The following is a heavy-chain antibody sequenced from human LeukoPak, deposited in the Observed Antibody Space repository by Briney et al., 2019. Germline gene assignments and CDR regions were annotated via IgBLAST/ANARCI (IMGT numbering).Heavy chain of an antibody. Sequence: ASVKVSCKASGYTFTGYYMHWVRQAPGQGLEWMGWINPNSGGTNYAQKFQGRVTMTRDTSISTAYMELRSLGSDETAVYYCARVDLLTGYYFFDYWGQGTLVTVSS. J-gene: IGHJ4*02. CDR3: ARVDLLTGYYFFDY. V-gene: IGHV1-2*02. D-gene: IGHD3-9*01. CDR1: GYTFTGYY. CDR2: INPNSGGT.